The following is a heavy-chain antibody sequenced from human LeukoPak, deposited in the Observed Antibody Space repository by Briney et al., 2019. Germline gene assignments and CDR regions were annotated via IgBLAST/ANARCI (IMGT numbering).Heavy chain of an antibody. Sequence: GGFLRLSCAASGFTFSSYAMSWVRQAPGKGLEWVSFISPSGDRTSNADSVEGRFTISRDNTRNTLYLQMNSLRDEDTGVYYCAIMRGYYDGSGFWVQWGQGTLVTVSS. D-gene: IGHD3-22*01. CDR3: AIMRGYYDGSGFWVQ. J-gene: IGHJ4*02. CDR2: ISPSGDRT. V-gene: IGHV3-23*01. CDR1: GFTFSSYA.